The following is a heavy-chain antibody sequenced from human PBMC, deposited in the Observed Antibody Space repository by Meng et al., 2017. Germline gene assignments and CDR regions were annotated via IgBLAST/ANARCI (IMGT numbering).Heavy chain of an antibody. CDR1: GFTFSNYY. Sequence: QVELGGSGGGLVKPGGSLRSSCAASGFTFSNYYMSWIRQAPGKGLEWVSYISSSGSTIYYADSVKGRFTISRDNAKNSLYLQMNSLRAEDTAVYYCARSGFGELVNWFDPWGQGTLVTVSS. V-gene: IGHV3-11*04. D-gene: IGHD3-10*01. J-gene: IGHJ5*02. CDR3: ARSGFGELVNWFDP. CDR2: ISSSGSTI.